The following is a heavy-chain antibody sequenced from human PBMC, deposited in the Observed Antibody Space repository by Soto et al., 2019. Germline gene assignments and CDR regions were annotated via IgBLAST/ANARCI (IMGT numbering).Heavy chain of an antibody. D-gene: IGHD1-26*01. J-gene: IGHJ4*02. Sequence: GGSLRLSCSASGFTFSSYAMHWVRQAPGKGLEHVSAISSNGGSTYYADSVKGRFTISRDNSKNTLYLQMSSLRAEDTAVYYCAKYSPPRSGSYCYDYWGQGTLVTVSS. CDR2: ISSNGGST. V-gene: IGHV3-64D*06. CDR3: AKYSPPRSGSYCYDY. CDR1: GFTFSSYA.